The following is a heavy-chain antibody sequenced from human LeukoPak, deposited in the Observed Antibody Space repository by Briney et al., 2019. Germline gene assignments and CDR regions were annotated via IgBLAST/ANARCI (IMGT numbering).Heavy chain of an antibody. D-gene: IGHD5-24*01. CDR3: ARLMATTDHDAFDI. J-gene: IGHJ3*02. Sequence: PGGSLRLSCAASGCTFSSYEMNWVRQAPGKGLEWVSYISSSGSTIYYADSVKGRFTISRDNAKNSLYLQMNSLRAEDTAVYYCARLMATTDHDAFDIWGQGTMVTVSS. V-gene: IGHV3-48*03. CDR1: GCTFSSYE. CDR2: ISSSGSTI.